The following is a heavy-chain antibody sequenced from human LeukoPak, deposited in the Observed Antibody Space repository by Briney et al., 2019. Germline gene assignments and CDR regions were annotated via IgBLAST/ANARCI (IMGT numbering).Heavy chain of an antibody. CDR1: GFTFGDYA. J-gene: IGHJ5*02. CDR2: IRSKAYGGTT. CDR3: TTDPKYSFGP. V-gene: IGHV3-49*04. Sequence: PGRSLRLSCTASGFTFGDYAMSWVRQAPGKGLEWVGFIRSKAYGGTTEYAASVKGRFTISRDDSKSIAYLQMNSLKTEDTAVYYCTTDPKYSFGPWGQGTLVTVSS. D-gene: IGHD5-18*01.